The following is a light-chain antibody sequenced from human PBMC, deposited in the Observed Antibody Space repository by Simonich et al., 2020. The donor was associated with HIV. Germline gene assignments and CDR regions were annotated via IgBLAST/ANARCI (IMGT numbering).Light chain of an antibody. CDR1: SSDVGGYNY. CDR3: SSYTSSSTRV. Sequence: QSALTQPASVSGSPGQSITISCTGTSSDVGGYNYVSWYQTHPGKAPKLMIYDVSKRPSGVSNRFSGSKSGNTASLTISGLQAEDEADYYCSSYTSSSTRVFGGGTKLTVL. CDR2: DVS. J-gene: IGLJ3*02. V-gene: IGLV2-14*03.